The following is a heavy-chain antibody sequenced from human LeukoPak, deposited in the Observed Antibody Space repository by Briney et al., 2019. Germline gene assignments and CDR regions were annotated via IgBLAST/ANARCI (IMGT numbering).Heavy chain of an antibody. CDR1: SGFA. CDR3: AKGSSGYFADL. J-gene: IGHJ5*02. D-gene: IGHD3-22*01. V-gene: IGHV3-23*01. Sequence: PGGSLRLSCAALSGFAMSWVRQAPGKGLEWVSAISGSGGSTYYADSVKGRFTISRDNSKNTLYLQMNSLRAEDTALYYCAKGSSGYFADLWGQGTLVTVSS. CDR2: ISGSGGST.